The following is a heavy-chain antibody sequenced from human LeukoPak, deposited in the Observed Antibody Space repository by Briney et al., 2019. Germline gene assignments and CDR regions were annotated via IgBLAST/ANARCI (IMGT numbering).Heavy chain of an antibody. CDR2: IYSSGST. CDR3: ARATSSSWEGYLQH. Sequence: PSETLSLTCSVSGGSISSGVYYWSWIRQPPGKGLEWIGYIYSSGSTNYNPSLKSRVTISVDTSKNQFSLKLSSVTAADTAVYYCARATSSSWEGYLQHWGQGTLVTVSS. CDR1: GGSISSGVYY. D-gene: IGHD6-13*01. J-gene: IGHJ1*01. V-gene: IGHV4-61*08.